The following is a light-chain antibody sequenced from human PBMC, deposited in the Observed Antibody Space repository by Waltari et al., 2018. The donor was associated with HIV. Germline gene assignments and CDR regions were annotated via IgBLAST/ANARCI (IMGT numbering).Light chain of an antibody. J-gene: IGKJ1*01. V-gene: IGKV1-5*03. CDR1: QSIGVW. CDR2: KAS. CDR3: QEYTTYLGT. Sequence: DIQMTKSPSTLSASVGDTVTITCRASQSIGVWWAWYQQKPGKAPMFLISKASSLESGVPSRFSGSGAATEFTLTISSLQPDDFATYFCQEYTTYLGTFGQGTKVEIK.